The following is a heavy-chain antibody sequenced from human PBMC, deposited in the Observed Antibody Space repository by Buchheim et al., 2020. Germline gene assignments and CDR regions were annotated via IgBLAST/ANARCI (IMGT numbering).Heavy chain of an antibody. CDR3: ALDYDPSSYYYYYGMDV. V-gene: IGHV3-66*02. CDR2: IYSGGST. CDR1: GFTVSSNY. J-gene: IGHJ6*02. Sequence: VQLVESGGGVVQPGRSLRLSCAASGFTVSSNYMSWVRQAPGKGLEWVSVIYSGGSTYYADSVKGRFTISRDNSKNTLYLQMNSLRAEDTAVYYCALDYDPSSYYYYYGMDVWGQGTT. D-gene: IGHD3/OR15-3a*01.